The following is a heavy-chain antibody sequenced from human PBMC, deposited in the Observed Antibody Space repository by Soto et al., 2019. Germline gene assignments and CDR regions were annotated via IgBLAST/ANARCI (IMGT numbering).Heavy chain of an antibody. V-gene: IGHV4-59*01. CDR2: IYDDGSA. J-gene: IGHJ5*02. CDR1: GGSISSSY. Sequence: SETLPLTCTVSGGSISSSYWRWIRQPPGKGLQWLAYIYDDGSANYNPSIKSRATISLDMSTNQFSLKLTSVTAADTAVYYCARDKYCSGGSCRKNWFDPWGQGTLVTV. D-gene: IGHD2-15*01. CDR3: ARDKYCSGGSCRKNWFDP.